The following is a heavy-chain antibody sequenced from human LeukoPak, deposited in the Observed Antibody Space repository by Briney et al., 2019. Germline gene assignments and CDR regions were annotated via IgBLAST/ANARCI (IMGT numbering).Heavy chain of an antibody. Sequence: KPGGSLRLSCAASGLTFNSSSMNWVRQAPGNGLEWVSSISSSSSYIYYADSVKGRFTISRDNAKNSLYLQMNSLRAEDTAVYYCAREGVAVARDYWGQGTLVTVSS. D-gene: IGHD6-13*01. V-gene: IGHV3-21*01. CDR1: GLTFNSSS. CDR2: ISSSSSYI. CDR3: AREGVAVARDY. J-gene: IGHJ4*02.